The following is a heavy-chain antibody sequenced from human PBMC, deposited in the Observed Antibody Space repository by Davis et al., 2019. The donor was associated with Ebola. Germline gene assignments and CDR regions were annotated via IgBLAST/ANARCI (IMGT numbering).Heavy chain of an antibody. Sequence: PSETLSLTCAVYGGSFSGYYWSWIRQPPGKGLEWIGEINHSGSTNYNPSLKSRVTISVDTSKNQFSLKLSSVTAADTAVYYCARGYCSSTSCYTVDWFDPWGQGTPVTVSS. J-gene: IGHJ5*02. CDR3: ARGYCSSTSCYTVDWFDP. D-gene: IGHD2-2*02. CDR1: GGSFSGYY. CDR2: INHSGST. V-gene: IGHV4-34*01.